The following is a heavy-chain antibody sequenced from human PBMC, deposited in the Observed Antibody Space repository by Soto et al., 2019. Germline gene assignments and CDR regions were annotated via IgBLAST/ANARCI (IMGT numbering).Heavy chain of an antibody. J-gene: IGHJ4*02. V-gene: IGHV4-39*01. D-gene: IGHD3-16*01. CDR3: ARLEMGELRIDY. CDR1: GASVATGDHY. CDR2: LYDGRST. Sequence: QLRLQESGPGLVRPSETLSLTCSVSGASVATGDHYWAWIRQPPGKGLEWIGSLYDGRSTHYSPALKSPVTISADASKNQLSLEVTSVTAADRCLYFCARLEMGELRIDYWGQGMLVAVSS.